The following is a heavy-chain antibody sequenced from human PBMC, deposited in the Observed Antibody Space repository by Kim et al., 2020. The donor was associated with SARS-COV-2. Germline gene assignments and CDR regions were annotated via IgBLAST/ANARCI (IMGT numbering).Heavy chain of an antibody. Sequence: GRFTISRDDSKSIAYLQMNSLKTEDTAVYYCTRQPSITIFGVVAYDAFDIWGQGTMVTVSS. D-gene: IGHD3-3*01. V-gene: IGHV3-49*02. CDR3: TRQPSITIFGVVAYDAFDI. J-gene: IGHJ3*02.